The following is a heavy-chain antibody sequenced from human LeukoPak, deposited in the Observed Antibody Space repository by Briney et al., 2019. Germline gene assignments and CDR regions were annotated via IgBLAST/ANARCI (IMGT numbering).Heavy chain of an antibody. J-gene: IGHJ4*02. D-gene: IGHD3-16*02. Sequence: GVSLRLSCAASGVTFNSFAMNWVRQAPGKGLEWVSSISGSDGTSHYADFVKVRFTISRDNSKNTLYLQMNSLRAEDTAAYYCAKSLGVGGYTRYKGFDQWGQGTLVVVSS. CDR1: GVTFNSFA. V-gene: IGHV3-23*01. CDR3: AKSLGVGGYTRYKGFDQ. CDR2: ISGSDGTS.